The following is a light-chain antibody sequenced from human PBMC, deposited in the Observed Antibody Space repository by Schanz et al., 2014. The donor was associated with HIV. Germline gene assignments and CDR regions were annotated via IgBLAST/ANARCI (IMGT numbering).Light chain of an antibody. CDR3: QHSNSYPWT. J-gene: IGKJ1*01. V-gene: IGKV1-5*03. Sequence: DIQMTQSPSTLSASVGDRVTITCRARQSISSWLAWYQQKPGKAPTLLIYKASSLKSGVPSRFSGSGSGTEFTLTISSLQPDDFATYYCQHSNSYPWTFGQGTKVEI. CDR2: KAS. CDR1: QSISSW.